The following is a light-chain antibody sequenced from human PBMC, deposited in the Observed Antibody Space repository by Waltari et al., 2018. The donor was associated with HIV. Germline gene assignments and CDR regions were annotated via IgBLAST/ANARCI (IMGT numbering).Light chain of an antibody. CDR3: QQYNKWSRGT. Sequence: EVVMTQSPATLSVSPGERATLSCRASQSVSSYLAWYQQKPGQAPRLLIYGASTRATGIPSRFVSSGSGTDFTLTISSLQSEDFAVYFCQQYNKWSRGTFGGGTKVEVK. V-gene: IGKV3D-15*01. J-gene: IGKJ4*01. CDR1: QSVSSY. CDR2: GAS.